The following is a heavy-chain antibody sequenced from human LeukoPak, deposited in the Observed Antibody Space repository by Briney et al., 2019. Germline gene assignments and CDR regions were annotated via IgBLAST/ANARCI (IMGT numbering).Heavy chain of an antibody. Sequence: PGGTLRLSCAASRFTFSSYGMSWVRQAPGKGLEWVSGISGSGGTTYYADSVKGRFTISRDNSKNTLYLQMNSLRAEDTAVYYCAKSFWWFGEFSPFDFWGQGTMVTVSS. V-gene: IGHV3-23*01. CDR3: AKSFWWFGEFSPFDF. CDR2: ISGSGGTT. D-gene: IGHD3-10*01. J-gene: IGHJ3*01. CDR1: RFTFSSYG.